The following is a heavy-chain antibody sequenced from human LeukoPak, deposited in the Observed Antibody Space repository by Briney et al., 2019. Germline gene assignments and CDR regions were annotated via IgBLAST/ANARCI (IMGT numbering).Heavy chain of an antibody. D-gene: IGHD3-16*01. Sequence: SETLSLTRTVSGYSISHDYYWGWIRQSPGKGLEWIGSIYHSGSTYYSASLKSRVTISVDTSKNQFSLKLSSVTAADTAVYYCARTNYDYYFDYWGQGTLVTVSS. V-gene: IGHV4-38-2*02. CDR1: GYSISHDYY. CDR2: IYHSGST. J-gene: IGHJ4*02. CDR3: ARTNYDYYFDY.